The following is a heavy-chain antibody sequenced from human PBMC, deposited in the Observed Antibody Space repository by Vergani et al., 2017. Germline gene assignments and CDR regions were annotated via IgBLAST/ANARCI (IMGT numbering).Heavy chain of an antibody. J-gene: IGHJ4*02. D-gene: IGHD6-19*01. Sequence: QVQLVQSGAEVKKPGASVKVSCKASGYTFTGYYMYWVRQSPGQGLEWMGWINPNSGGTNYAQKFQGWVTMTRDTSISTAYMELSRLRSDDTAVYYCAREAVGGYYFDYWGQGTLVTVSS. V-gene: IGHV1-2*04. CDR3: AREAVGGYYFDY. CDR1: GYTFTGYY. CDR2: INPNSGGT.